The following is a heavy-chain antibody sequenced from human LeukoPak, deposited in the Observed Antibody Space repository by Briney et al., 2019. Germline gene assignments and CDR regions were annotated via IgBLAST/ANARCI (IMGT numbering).Heavy chain of an antibody. CDR3: AKLKGWYGEGYFDY. Sequence: VGSLRLSCAASGFAVSSNYMSWVRQAPGKGLEWVSVIYSDGRTYYADSVKGRFTISRDISKNTLFLQMTSLRAEDTAVYYCAKLKGWYGEGYFDYWGQGTLVTVSS. V-gene: IGHV3-53*01. J-gene: IGHJ4*02. CDR1: GFAVSSNY. D-gene: IGHD3-10*01. CDR2: IYSDGRT.